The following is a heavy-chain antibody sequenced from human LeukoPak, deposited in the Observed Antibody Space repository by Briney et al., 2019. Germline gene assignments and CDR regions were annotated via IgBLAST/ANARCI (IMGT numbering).Heavy chain of an antibody. CDR3: AREMVAAAARSDY. D-gene: IGHD6-25*01. J-gene: IGHJ4*02. Sequence: GGSLRLSCAASGFNFDSYSMNWVRQAPGPGLEWVSSITSSSSDIFYADSVKGRFTISRDNAKNSLYLQMNRLRVEDTAVYYCAREMVAAAARSDYWGQGTLVTVSS. CDR1: GFNFDSYS. CDR2: ITSSSSDI. V-gene: IGHV3-21*01.